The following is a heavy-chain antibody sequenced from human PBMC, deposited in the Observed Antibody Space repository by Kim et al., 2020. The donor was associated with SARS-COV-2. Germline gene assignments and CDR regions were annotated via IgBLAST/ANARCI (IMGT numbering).Heavy chain of an antibody. D-gene: IGHD3-9*01. CDR1: GFTFDDYA. V-gene: IGHV3-9*01. CDR2: ISWNSGSI. Sequence: GGSLRLSCAASGFTFDDYAMHWVRQAPGKGLEWVSGISWNSGSIGYADSVKGRFTISRDNAKNSLYLQMNSLRAEDTALYYCAKDISWLWDDAFDIWGQGTMVTVSS. J-gene: IGHJ3*02. CDR3: AKDISWLWDDAFDI.